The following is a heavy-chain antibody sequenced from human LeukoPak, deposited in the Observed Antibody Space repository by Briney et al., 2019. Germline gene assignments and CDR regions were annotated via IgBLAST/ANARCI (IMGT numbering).Heavy chain of an antibody. J-gene: IGHJ4*02. CDR3: ARQPFYCSGGSCYDFDY. CDR2: IYPGDSDT. V-gene: IGHV5-51*01. Sequence: GESLEISCKGSGYSFTSYWIGWVRQMPGKGLEWMGIIYPGDSDTRYSPSFQGQVTISADKSISTAHLQWSSLKASDTAMYYCARQPFYCSGGSCYDFDYWGQGTLVTVSS. CDR1: GYSFTSYW. D-gene: IGHD2-15*01.